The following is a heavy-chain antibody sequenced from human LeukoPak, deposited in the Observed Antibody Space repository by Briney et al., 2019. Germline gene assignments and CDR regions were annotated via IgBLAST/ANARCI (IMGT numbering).Heavy chain of an antibody. V-gene: IGHV4-4*07. J-gene: IGHJ4*02. CDR1: GGSISSYY. D-gene: IGHD6-19*01. CDR3: ARDRYSSGWYVDGFDY. Sequence: SETLSLTCTVSGGSISSYYWSWIRQPAGKGLEWIGRIYTSGSTNYNPSLKSRVTMSVDTSKNQFSLKLSSVTAADTAVYYCARDRYSSGWYVDGFDYWGRGTLVTVSS. CDR2: IYTSGST.